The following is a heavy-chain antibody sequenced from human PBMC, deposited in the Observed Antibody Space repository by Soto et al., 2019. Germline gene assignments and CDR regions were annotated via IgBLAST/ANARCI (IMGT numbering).Heavy chain of an antibody. Sequence: PGGSLRLSCAASGFTFSSYGMHWVRQAPGKGLEWVAVISYDGSNKYYADSVKGRFTISRDNSKNTLYLQMNSLRAEDTAVYYCAKHIWDPWGQGTLVTVSS. CDR1: GFTFSSYG. CDR3: AKHIWDP. J-gene: IGHJ5*02. D-gene: IGHD2-21*01. V-gene: IGHV3-30*18. CDR2: ISYDGSNK.